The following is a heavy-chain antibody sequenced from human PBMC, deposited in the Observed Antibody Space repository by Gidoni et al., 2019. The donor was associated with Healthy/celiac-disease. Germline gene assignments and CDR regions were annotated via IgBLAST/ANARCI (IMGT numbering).Heavy chain of an antibody. CDR3: ASRYYYDSSGYYYLAFDI. CDR1: GGSISSSNW. D-gene: IGHD3-22*01. V-gene: IGHV4-4*02. J-gene: IGHJ3*02. Sequence: QVQLHESGPGLVTPSGTLSLTCAVSGGSISSSNWWSWVHQPPKKGLEWIGEIYHSGNTNYNPSPKSRGTISVDKSKNQFSLKLSSVTAADTAVYYCASRYYYDSSGYYYLAFDIWGQGTMVTVSS. CDR2: IYHSGNT.